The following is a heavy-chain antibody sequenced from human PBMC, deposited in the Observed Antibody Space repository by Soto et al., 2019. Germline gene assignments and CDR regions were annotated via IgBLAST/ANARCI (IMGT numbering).Heavy chain of an antibody. J-gene: IGHJ6*02. V-gene: IGHV3-23*01. D-gene: IGHD3-10*01. Sequence: PGGSLRLSCAASGFTFSSYAMRWVRQAPGKGLEWVSAISGSGGSTYYADSVKGRFTISRDNSKNTLYLQMNSLRAEDTAVYFCAKDPGVNGDYYYGMDVWGQGTTVTVS. CDR2: ISGSGGST. CDR3: AKDPGVNGDYYYGMDV. CDR1: GFTFSSYA.